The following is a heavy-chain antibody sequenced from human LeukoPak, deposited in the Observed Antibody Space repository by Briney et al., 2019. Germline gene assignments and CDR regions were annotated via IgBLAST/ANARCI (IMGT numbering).Heavy chain of an antibody. CDR3: ARGSQGSGDY. Sequence: PSETLSLTCAVYGGSFSGYYWSWIRQPPGKGLEWIGEINHSGSTNYNPSLKSRVTISVDTSKNQFSLKLSSVTAAETAVYYCARGSQGSGDYWGQGTLVTVSS. CDR2: INHSGST. J-gene: IGHJ4*02. V-gene: IGHV4-34*01. CDR1: GGSFSGYY. D-gene: IGHD6-19*01.